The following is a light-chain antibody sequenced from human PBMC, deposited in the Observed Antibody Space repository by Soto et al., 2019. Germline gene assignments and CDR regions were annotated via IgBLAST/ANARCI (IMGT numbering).Light chain of an antibody. J-gene: IGKJ4*01. V-gene: IGKV1-5*03. CDR2: EAA. CDR3: QHFLSYPLT. CDR1: QRISSW. Sequence: DIQMTQSPSTLSASVGDRVTITCRASQRISSWLAWYQQKPGKAPKLLIYEAAILQSGAPSRFSGSGSGTEFTLTISSLQPDDFATYYCQHFLSYPLTFGGGTKVDNK.